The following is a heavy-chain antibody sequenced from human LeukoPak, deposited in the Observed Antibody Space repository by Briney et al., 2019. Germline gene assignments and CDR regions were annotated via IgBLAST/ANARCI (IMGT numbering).Heavy chain of an antibody. D-gene: IGHD3-3*01. V-gene: IGHV3-66*02. CDR1: GFTVSSNY. J-gene: IGHJ4*02. Sequence: PGGSLRLSCAASGFTVSSNYMSWVRQAPGKGLEWVSVIYSGGSTYYADSVKGRFTISRDNSKNTLYLQMNSLRAEDTAVYYCASAIRFLEWSYDYWGQGTLVPSPQ. CDR2: IYSGGST. CDR3: ASAIRFLEWSYDY.